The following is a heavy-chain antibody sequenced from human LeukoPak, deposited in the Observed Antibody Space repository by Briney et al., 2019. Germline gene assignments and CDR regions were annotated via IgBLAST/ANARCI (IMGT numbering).Heavy chain of an antibody. Sequence: GGSLRLSCAASGFTFRNYAMNWVRQAPGKGLEWVSVISSGGGNSYSADSVKGRFTISRDNSRNTVYLQMNSLRAEDTAVYFCARDPTSGGFGGLYYWGQGTLVTVSS. V-gene: IGHV3-23*01. CDR1: GFTFRNYA. D-gene: IGHD3-10*01. J-gene: IGHJ4*02. CDR2: ISSGGGNS. CDR3: ARDPTSGGFGGLYY.